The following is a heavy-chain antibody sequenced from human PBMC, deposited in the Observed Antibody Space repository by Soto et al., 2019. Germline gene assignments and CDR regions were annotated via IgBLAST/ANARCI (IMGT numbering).Heavy chain of an antibody. CDR3: PREVAMIAVAKSGAFDI. CDR1: GGSISSGGYY. D-gene: IGHD6-19*01. CDR2: IYYSGST. V-gene: IGHV4-31*03. J-gene: IGHJ3*02. Sequence: ILSLTCTVSGGSISSGGYYGSWIRQHPGKGLEWIGYIYYSGSTYYNPSLKSRVTISVDTSKNQFSLKLSSVTAADTAVYYCPREVAMIAVAKSGAFDIWGQGTMVTVSS.